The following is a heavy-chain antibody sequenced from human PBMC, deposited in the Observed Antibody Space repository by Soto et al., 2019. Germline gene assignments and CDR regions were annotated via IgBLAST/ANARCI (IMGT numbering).Heavy chain of an antibody. V-gene: IGHV3-30*18. CDR2: ISYDGSNK. CDR1: GFTFGSYG. Sequence: QVQLVESGGGVVQPGRSLRLSCAASGFTFGSYGMHWVRQAPGKGLEWVAVISYDGSNKYYADSVKGRFTISRDNSKNTLYLQMNSLRGEDTAVYYCAKVMYDSSGYYYLSYYYYGMDVWGQGTTVTVS. D-gene: IGHD3-22*01. J-gene: IGHJ6*02. CDR3: AKVMYDSSGYYYLSYYYYGMDV.